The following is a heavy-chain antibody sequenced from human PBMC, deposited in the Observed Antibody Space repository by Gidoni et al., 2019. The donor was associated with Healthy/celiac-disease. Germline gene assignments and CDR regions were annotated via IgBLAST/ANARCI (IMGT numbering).Heavy chain of an antibody. V-gene: IGHV6-1*01. Sequence: QVQLQQSAPGLVKPSPTLSRTCPISGDSVSSNSAAWNWLRQYPSRGLERRGRTYHRTKWYNDYAVSVKRRTTSNPDTSKNQVSLQLNSVTPEDTAVYYCARDPLERLDAFDIWGQGTMVTVSS. CDR3: ARDPLERLDAFDI. D-gene: IGHD1-1*01. J-gene: IGHJ3*02. CDR2: TYHRTKWYN. CDR1: GDSVSSNSAA.